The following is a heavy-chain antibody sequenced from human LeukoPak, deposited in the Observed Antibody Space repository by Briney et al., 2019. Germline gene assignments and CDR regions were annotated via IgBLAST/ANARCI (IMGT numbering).Heavy chain of an antibody. CDR3: ARGENYYGSGSEGGLFDY. CDR2: IYYSGST. J-gene: IGHJ4*02. Sequence: SETLSLTCTVSGGSISSGGYYWSWIRQHPGKGPEWIGYIYYSGSTYYNPSLKSRVTISVDTSKNQFSLKLSSVTAADTAVYYCARGENYYGSGSEGGLFDYWGQGTLVTVSS. CDR1: GGSISSGGYY. V-gene: IGHV4-31*03. D-gene: IGHD3-10*01.